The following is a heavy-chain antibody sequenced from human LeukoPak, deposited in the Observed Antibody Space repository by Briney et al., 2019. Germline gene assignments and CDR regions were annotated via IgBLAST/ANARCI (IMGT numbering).Heavy chain of an antibody. Sequence: SETLSLTCTVSGGSISGYHWSWIRQPPGKGLEWIGYIYYSGSTKYNPSLKSRVTISVDTSKNQFSLKMSSVTAADTAVYYCARESGSYYRWFDPWGQGTPVTVSS. D-gene: IGHD1-26*01. CDR3: ARESGSYYRWFDP. V-gene: IGHV4-59*01. CDR2: IYYSGST. J-gene: IGHJ5*02. CDR1: GGSISGYH.